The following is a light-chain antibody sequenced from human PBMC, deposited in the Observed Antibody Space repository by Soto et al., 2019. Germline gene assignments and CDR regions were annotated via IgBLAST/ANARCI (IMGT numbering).Light chain of an antibody. V-gene: IGKV3-15*01. CDR1: QSVSSN. J-gene: IGKJ1*01. Sequence: EIVMTQSPATLSVSPGERATLSCRASQSVSSNLAWYQQKPGQAPRLLIYGASTRATGIPARFSGSGSGREFPLTISSLQSEDSAVYYCQQYNNWPPRTFGQGTKVEIK. CDR2: GAS. CDR3: QQYNNWPPRT.